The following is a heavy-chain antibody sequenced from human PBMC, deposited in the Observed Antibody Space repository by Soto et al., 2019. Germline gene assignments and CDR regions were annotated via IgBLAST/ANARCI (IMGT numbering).Heavy chain of an antibody. V-gene: IGHV3-33*08. J-gene: IGHJ4*02. CDR3: ASQLTSSWTVDY. CDR1: GFTFSSYS. Sequence: GGSLRLSCAASGFTFSSYSMNWVRQAPGKGLEWVAVIWYDGTNKYYVDSVKGRFTISRDNSKNTLYLQMNSLRAEDTAVYYCASQLTSSWTVDYWGQGTLVTVSS. D-gene: IGHD6-13*01. CDR2: IWYDGTNK.